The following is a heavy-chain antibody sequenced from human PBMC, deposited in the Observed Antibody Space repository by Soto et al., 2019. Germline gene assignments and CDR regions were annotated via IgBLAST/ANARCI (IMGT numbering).Heavy chain of an antibody. V-gene: IGHV3-23*01. CDR1: GFTFSSYA. D-gene: IGHD6-19*01. CDR3: AKWGAIALVGNDSSGMDG. CDR2: IGGGGTDT. J-gene: IGHJ6*02. Sequence: EVQLLESGGDLVQPGGSLSLSCAASGFTFSSYAMSWVRQAPGKGLEWVSGIGGGGTDTYYANSVRGRFTISRDNSDNTLFWQRTGWGAEATALYYGAKWGAIALVGNDSSGMDGWAKGPRSPSP.